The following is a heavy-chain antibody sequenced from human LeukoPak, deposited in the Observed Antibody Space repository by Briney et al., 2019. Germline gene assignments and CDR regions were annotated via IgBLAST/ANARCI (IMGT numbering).Heavy chain of an antibody. D-gene: IGHD4-17*01. CDR1: GFTFSSYA. V-gene: IGHV3-23*01. Sequence: PGGSLRLSCAASGFTFSSYAMSWVRQAPGKGLEWVSAISDSGDSTYYADSVKGRFTISRDNSKNTLYLQMNSLRAEDTAVYYCAKVKTTVTTNHNFDYWGQGTLVTVSS. CDR2: ISDSGDST. CDR3: AKVKTTVTTNHNFDY. J-gene: IGHJ4*02.